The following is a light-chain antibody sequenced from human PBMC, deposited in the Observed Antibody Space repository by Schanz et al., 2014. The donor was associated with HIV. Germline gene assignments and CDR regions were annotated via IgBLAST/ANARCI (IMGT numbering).Light chain of an antibody. Sequence: QSMLTQPPSVSAAPGQRVTISCSGHSYSIGNNFVSWFQQLPGTAPKLLIYDNYKRPSGIPDRFSGSKSGTSATLGITGLQTGDEADYYCGTWDSSLSAGYVIFGGGTKLTVL. CDR2: DNY. V-gene: IGLV1-51*01. J-gene: IGLJ2*01. CDR1: SYSIGNNF. CDR3: GTWDSSLSAGYVI.